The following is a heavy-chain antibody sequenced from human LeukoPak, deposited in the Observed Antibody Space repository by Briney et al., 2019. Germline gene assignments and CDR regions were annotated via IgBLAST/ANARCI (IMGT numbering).Heavy chain of an antibody. V-gene: IGHV3-9*01. J-gene: IGHJ4*02. CDR3: AKDRDSSGWRTGMFDY. Sequence: GGSLRLSCAASGFTFDDYAMHWARQAPGKGLEWVSGISWNSGSIGYADSVKGRFTISRDNAKNSLYLQMNSLRAEDTALYYCAKDRDSSGWRTGMFDYWGQGTLVTVSS. D-gene: IGHD6-19*01. CDR2: ISWNSGSI. CDR1: GFTFDDYA.